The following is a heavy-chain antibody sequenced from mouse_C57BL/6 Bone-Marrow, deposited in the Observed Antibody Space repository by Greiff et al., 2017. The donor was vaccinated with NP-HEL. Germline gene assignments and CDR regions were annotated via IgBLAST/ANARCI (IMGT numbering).Heavy chain of an antibody. CDR1: GFSLTSYA. J-gene: IGHJ4*01. V-gene: IGHV2-9-1*01. Sequence: VQLVESGPGLVAPSQSLSITCTVSGFSLTSYAISWVRQPPGKGLEWLGVIWTGGGTNYNSALKSRLSISKDNSKSQVFLKMNSLQTDDTARYYCARLDGYYGYYAMDYWGQGTSVTVSS. CDR2: IWTGGGT. CDR3: ARLDGYYGYYAMDY. D-gene: IGHD2-3*01.